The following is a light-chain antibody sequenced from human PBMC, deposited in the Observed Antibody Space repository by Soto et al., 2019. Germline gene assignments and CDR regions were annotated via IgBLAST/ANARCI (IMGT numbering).Light chain of an antibody. Sequence: QSVLTQPASVSGSPGQSITISCTGSSSDIGAYNHVCWYQQHPGKAPKLMIYEVSNWPSGVSNRFSGSKSGNTASLTISGLQAEDEADYYCSSYTNTNTWVFGGGTKLTVL. V-gene: IGLV2-14*01. CDR1: SSDIGAYNH. J-gene: IGLJ3*02. CDR3: SSYTNTNTWV. CDR2: EVS.